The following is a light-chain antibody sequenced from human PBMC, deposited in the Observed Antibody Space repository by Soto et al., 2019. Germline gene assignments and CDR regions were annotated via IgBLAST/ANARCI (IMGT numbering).Light chain of an antibody. Sequence: QSALTQPASVSGSPGQSIPISCTGTSSDVGGYNYVSWYQQHPGKAPKFMIYDVSNRPSGVSNRFSGSKSGNTASLTISGLQAEDEADYYCSSYTTSNARQIVFGTGTKVTVL. V-gene: IGLV2-14*01. CDR3: SSYTTSNARQIV. CDR1: SSDVGGYNY. J-gene: IGLJ1*01. CDR2: DVS.